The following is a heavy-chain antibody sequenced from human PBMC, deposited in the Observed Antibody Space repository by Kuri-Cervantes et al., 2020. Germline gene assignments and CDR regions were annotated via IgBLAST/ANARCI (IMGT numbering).Heavy chain of an antibody. V-gene: IGHV1-18*01. CDR1: GYTFTSFG. CDR2: ISVYNGNT. Sequence: ASVKVSCKASGYTFTSFGLTWVRLAPGQGLEWMGWISVYNGNTNYAQKLQGRVTMTTDTSTSTAYMELSSLRSEDTAMYYCARGGVEYYGSGSYYLSRNLDYWGQGTLVTVSS. D-gene: IGHD3-10*01. J-gene: IGHJ4*02. CDR3: ARGGVEYYGSGSYYLSRNLDY.